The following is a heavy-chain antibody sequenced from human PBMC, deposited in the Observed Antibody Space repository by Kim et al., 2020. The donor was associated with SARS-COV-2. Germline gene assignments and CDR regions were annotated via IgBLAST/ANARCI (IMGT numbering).Heavy chain of an antibody. CDR1: GGSFSGYY. V-gene: IGHV4-34*01. D-gene: IGHD2-15*01. J-gene: IGHJ5*02. CDR2: INHSGST. Sequence: ETLSLTCAIYGGSFSGYYWSWIRQPPGKGLEWIGEINHSGSTNYNPSLKSRVTISVDTSKNQFSLKLSSVTAADTAVYYCASLVVAAHNWFDPWGQGTLVTVSS. CDR3: ASLVVAAHNWFDP.